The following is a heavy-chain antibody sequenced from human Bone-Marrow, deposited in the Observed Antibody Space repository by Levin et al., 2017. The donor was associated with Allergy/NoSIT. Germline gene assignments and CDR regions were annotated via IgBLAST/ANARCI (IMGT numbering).Heavy chain of an antibody. D-gene: IGHD6-19*01. CDR2: ISYDGSNK. Sequence: LSLTCAASGFTFSSYGMHWVRQAPGKGLEWVAVISYDGSNKYYADSVKGRFTISRDNSKNTLYLQMNSLRAEDTAVYYCAKDSSGWYRDFDYWGQGTLVTVSS. J-gene: IGHJ4*02. V-gene: IGHV3-30*18. CDR3: AKDSSGWYRDFDY. CDR1: GFTFSSYG.